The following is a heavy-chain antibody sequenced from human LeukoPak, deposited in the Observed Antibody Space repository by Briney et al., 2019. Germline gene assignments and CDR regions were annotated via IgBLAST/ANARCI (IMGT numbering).Heavy chain of an antibody. V-gene: IGHV4-34*01. CDR3: ARGVDGREQPFDY. Sequence: SETLSPTCAVYGGSFSGYYWSWIRQPPGKGLEWIGEINHSGSTNYNPSLKSRVTISVDTSKNQFSVKLSSVTAADTAVYYCARGVDGREQPFDYWGQGTLVTVSS. CDR1: GGSFSGYY. J-gene: IGHJ4*02. CDR2: INHSGST. D-gene: IGHD1-26*01.